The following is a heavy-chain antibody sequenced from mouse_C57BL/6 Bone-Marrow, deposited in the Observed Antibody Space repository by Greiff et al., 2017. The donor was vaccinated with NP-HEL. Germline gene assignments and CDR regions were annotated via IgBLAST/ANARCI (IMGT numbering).Heavy chain of an antibody. V-gene: IGHV14-3*01. CDR2: IDPANGNT. CDR3: ASITTVVATHYYFDY. D-gene: IGHD1-1*01. J-gene: IGHJ2*01. Sequence: VQLQQSVAELVRPGASVKLSCTASGFNIKNTYMHWVKQRPEQGLEWIGRIDPANGNTKYAPKFQGKATITADTSSNTAYLQLSSLTSEDTAIYSCASITTVVATHYYFDYWGQGTTLTVSS. CDR1: GFNIKNTY.